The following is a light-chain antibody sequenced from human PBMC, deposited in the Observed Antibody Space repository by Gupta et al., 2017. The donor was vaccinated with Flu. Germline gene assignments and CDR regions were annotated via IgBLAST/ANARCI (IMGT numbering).Light chain of an antibody. CDR1: QSVSSSY. CDR3: QHYGSSPYS. Sequence: ELVLTQSPGTLSLSPGERATLSCRASQSVSSSYLAWYQQKPGQTPRLLIYGASSRAAGIPDRFSGSGSGTDFTLTISRLEPGDFAVYFCQHYGSSPYSFGQGTNLEIK. CDR2: GAS. V-gene: IGKV3-20*01. J-gene: IGKJ2*03.